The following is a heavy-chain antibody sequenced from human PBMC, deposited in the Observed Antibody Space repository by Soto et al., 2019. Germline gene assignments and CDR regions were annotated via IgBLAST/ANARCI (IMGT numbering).Heavy chain of an antibody. J-gene: IGHJ3*02. V-gene: IGHV3-21*01. CDR3: ASPRDYCVTTSNCFIAFDI. D-gene: IGHD4-17*01. CDR2: ISHSGSYI. Sequence: AQLVESGGSLVKPGGSLRLSCAASGFSFGDYIMNWVRQAPGRGLEWVASISHSGSYIFYADSVKGRFTISRDNSRDSMYLQMNSLRVDDTAIYYCASPRDYCVTTSNCFIAFDIRGQGTRVTVSS. CDR1: GFSFGDYI.